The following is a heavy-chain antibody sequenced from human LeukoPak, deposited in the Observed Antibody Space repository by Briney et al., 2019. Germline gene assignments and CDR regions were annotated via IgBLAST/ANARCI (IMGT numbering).Heavy chain of an antibody. J-gene: IGHJ6*03. D-gene: IGHD3-10*01. CDR1: GGSISSYY. Sequence: SETLSLTCTVSGGSISSYYWSWIRQPPGKGLEWIGEINHSGSTNYNPSLKSRVTISVDTSKNQFSLKLSSVTAADTAVYYCARRWGVRSSGGGLLFTFYYYYYMDVWGKGTTVTVSS. CDR3: ARRWGVRSSGGGLLFTFYYYYYMDV. CDR2: INHSGST. V-gene: IGHV4-34*01.